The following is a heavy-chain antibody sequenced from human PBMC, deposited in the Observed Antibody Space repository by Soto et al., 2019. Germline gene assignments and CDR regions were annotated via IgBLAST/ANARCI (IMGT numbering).Heavy chain of an antibody. V-gene: IGHV3-30*18. Sequence: PGGSLRLSCAASGFTFSNYGMHWVRQAPGKGLEWVAVISDDGVSKYYADSVQGRFTISRDNSESAVLLQMNSLRPDDTAVYYCTKAAARAFDSSAYGGHFFDYWGQGALVTVSS. CDR1: GFTFSNYG. D-gene: IGHD3-22*01. CDR3: TKAAARAFDSSAYGGHFFDY. J-gene: IGHJ4*02. CDR2: ISDDGVSK.